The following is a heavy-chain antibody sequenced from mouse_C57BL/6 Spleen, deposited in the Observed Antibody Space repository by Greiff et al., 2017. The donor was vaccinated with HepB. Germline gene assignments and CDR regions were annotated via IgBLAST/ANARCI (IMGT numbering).Heavy chain of an antibody. CDR3: ARPPGEGNAMDY. D-gene: IGHD4-1*01. V-gene: IGHV1-81*01. Sequence: VKLQESGAELARPGASVKLSCKASGYTFTSYGISWVKQRTGQGLEWIGEIYPRSGNTYYNEKFKGKATLTADKSSSTAYMELRSLTSEDSAVYFCARPPGEGNAMDYWGQGTSVTVSS. CDR2: IYPRSGNT. CDR1: GYTFTSYG. J-gene: IGHJ4*01.